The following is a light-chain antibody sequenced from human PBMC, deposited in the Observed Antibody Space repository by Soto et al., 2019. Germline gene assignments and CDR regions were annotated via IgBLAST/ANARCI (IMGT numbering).Light chain of an antibody. CDR2: TAS. V-gene: IGKV1-39*01. CDR1: QTIGRY. J-gene: IGKJ1*01. CDR3: QHSYSSPWT. Sequence: DIEMTQSPSSLSASVGDRVTTTCRASQTIGRYLNWYQHKPGKAPKLLTYTASNLQSVVPARYRGSGSETDFHLSISRLKPQDFATYYRQHSYSSPWTLGHRTKVEMK.